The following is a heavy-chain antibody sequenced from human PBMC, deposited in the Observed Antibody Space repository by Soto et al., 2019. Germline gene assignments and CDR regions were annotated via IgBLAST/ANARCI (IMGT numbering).Heavy chain of an antibody. CDR1: GFSLRPSS. CDR3: VRDKGVADNLPRVDY. V-gene: IGHV3-48*02. J-gene: IGHJ4*02. Sequence: GGFLRLSFAASGFSLRPSSMNWVRKAPGKGLEWISYITTTTSIKYYADSVKGRFTISRDNAKNSLYLQMDSVINEDTAEYYCVRDKGVADNLPRVDYWGPGTLVTVSS. D-gene: IGHD6-19*01. CDR2: ITTTTSIK.